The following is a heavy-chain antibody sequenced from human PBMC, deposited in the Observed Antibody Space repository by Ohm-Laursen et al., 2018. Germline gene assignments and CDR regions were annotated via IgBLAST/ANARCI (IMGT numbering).Heavy chain of an antibody. CDR2: INPNSGGT. Sequence: GASVKVSCKASGYTFSDYYMHWVRQAPGQGLEWMGRINPNSGGTNYAQKFQGRVTMTRDTSISTAYMELRSLRSDDTAVYYCASYQLNAAFDIWGQGTMVTVSS. CDR1: GYTFSDYY. CDR3: ASYQLNAAFDI. D-gene: IGHD1-1*01. V-gene: IGHV1-2*06. J-gene: IGHJ3*02.